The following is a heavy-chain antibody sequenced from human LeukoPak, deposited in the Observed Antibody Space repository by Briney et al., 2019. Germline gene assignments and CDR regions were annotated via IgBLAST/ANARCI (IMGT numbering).Heavy chain of an antibody. D-gene: IGHD6-19*01. V-gene: IGHV4-59*08. Sequence: SETLSLTCTVSGGSISSYYWSWIRQPPGKGLEWIGYIYYSGSTNYNPSLKSRVTISVDTSKNQFSLKLSSVTAADTAVYYCASLDSSGWYYFDYWGQGTLVTVSS. J-gene: IGHJ4*02. CDR2: IYYSGST. CDR3: ASLDSSGWYYFDY. CDR1: GGSISSYY.